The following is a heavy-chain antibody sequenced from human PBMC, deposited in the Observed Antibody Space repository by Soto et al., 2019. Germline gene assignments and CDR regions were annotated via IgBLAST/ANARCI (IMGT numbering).Heavy chain of an antibody. D-gene: IGHD3-10*01. CDR3: ASSLLWFGESTRGAFDI. CDR1: GFTFSSYG. J-gene: IGHJ3*02. Sequence: QVQLVESGGGVVQPERSLRLSCAASGFTFSSYGMHWVRQAPGKGLEWVAVIWYDGSNKYYADSVKGRFTISRDNSKNTLYLQMNSLRAEDTAVYYCASSLLWFGESTRGAFDIWGQGTMVTVSS. CDR2: IWYDGSNK. V-gene: IGHV3-33*01.